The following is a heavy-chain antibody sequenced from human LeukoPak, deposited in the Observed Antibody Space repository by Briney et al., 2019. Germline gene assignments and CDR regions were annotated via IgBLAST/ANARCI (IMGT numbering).Heavy chain of an antibody. CDR1: GYTFTSYG. V-gene: IGHV1-18*01. CDR3: ARDPARLWFGEFSEGMDV. Sequence: GASVKVSCKASGYTFTSYGISWVRQAPGQGLEWMGWISAYNGNTNYAQKLQGRVTMTTDTSTSTAYMELRSLRSDDTAVYYCARDPARLWFGEFSEGMDVWGQGTTVTVSS. D-gene: IGHD3-10*01. CDR2: ISAYNGNT. J-gene: IGHJ6*02.